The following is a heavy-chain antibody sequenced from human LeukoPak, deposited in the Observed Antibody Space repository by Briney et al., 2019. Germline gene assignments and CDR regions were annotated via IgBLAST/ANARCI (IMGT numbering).Heavy chain of an antibody. Sequence: SETLSLTCSVSGASISSGNHHWSWIRQPPGKGLEWIGYIDFTGSTYYTPSLRSRVTMSVDTSKNVFSLNLRSVSAADSAVYYCAREAPYRVGATNFDYWGQGTLVTVSS. CDR1: GASISSGNHH. D-gene: IGHD1-26*01. CDR2: IDFTGST. CDR3: AREAPYRVGATNFDY. J-gene: IGHJ4*02. V-gene: IGHV4-30-4*01.